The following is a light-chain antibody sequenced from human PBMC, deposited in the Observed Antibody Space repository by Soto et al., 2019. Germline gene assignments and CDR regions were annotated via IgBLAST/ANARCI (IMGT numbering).Light chain of an antibody. Sequence: EIVLTQSPCTLSLSPGERATLSCRASQSVSSSYLAWYQQRPGQAPRLLIYGASRRATGIPDRFSGSGSGTDFTLTISRLEPEDLAVYYCQQYDNSVWTFGQGTKVDIK. V-gene: IGKV3-20*01. CDR3: QQYDNSVWT. J-gene: IGKJ1*01. CDR2: GAS. CDR1: QSVSSSY.